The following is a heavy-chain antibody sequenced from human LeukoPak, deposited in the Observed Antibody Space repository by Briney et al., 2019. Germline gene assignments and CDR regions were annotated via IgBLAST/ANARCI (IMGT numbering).Heavy chain of an antibody. CDR1: GYSFTSYW. Sequence: GESLKISCKGSGYSFTSYWIGWVRQMPGKGLEWMGIIYSGDSDTRYSPSFQGQVTISADKSISTAYLQWSSLKASNTAMYYCARSEGFQDCSSTSCYWNYWGQGTLVTVSS. J-gene: IGHJ4*02. V-gene: IGHV5-51*01. D-gene: IGHD2-2*01. CDR3: ARSEGFQDCSSTSCYWNY. CDR2: IYSGDSDT.